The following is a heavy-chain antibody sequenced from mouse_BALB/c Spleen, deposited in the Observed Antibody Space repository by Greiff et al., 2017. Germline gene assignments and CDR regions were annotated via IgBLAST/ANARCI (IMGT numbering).Heavy chain of an antibody. V-gene: IGHV5-9-4*01. CDR2: ISSGGSYT. J-gene: IGHJ4*01. CDR1: GFTFSSYA. Sequence: EVQRVESGGGLVKPGGSLKLSCAASGFTFSSYAMSWVRQSPEKRLEWVAEISSGGSYTYYPDTVTGRFTIARDNAKNTLYLEMSSLRSEDTAMYDCAREPNYYDSSYYYAMDYWGQGTSVTVSS. CDR3: AREPNYYDSSYYYAMDY. D-gene: IGHD1-1*01.